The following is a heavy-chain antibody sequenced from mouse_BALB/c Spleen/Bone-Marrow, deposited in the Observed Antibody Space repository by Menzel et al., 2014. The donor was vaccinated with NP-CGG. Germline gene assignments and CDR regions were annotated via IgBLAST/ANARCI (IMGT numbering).Heavy chain of an antibody. V-gene: IGHV1-5*01. Sequence: PGASRKPSCNGKKTTFTSYWMHWVKQRPGQGLEWIGATYPGNNDSRYNQQFNDKVKLTPVTSTNTAYMEHSSLTYEDSAAYYCAGYSNY. CDR3: AGYSNY. J-gene: IGHJ2*01. CDR1: KTTFTSYW. CDR2: TYPGNNDS. D-gene: IGHD2-5*01.